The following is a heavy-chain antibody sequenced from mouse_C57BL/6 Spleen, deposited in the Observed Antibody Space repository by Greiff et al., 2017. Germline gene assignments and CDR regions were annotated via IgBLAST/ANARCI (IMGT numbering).Heavy chain of an antibody. CDR2: IYPGDGDT. J-gene: IGHJ2*01. CDR3: ARLVESGDY. CDR1: GYAFSNYW. Sequence: VQLQQSGAELVKPGASVKISCKASGYAFSNYWMNWVKQRPGKGLEWIGQIYPGDGDTNYNGKFKGKATLTADKSSSTAYMQLSSLTSEDSAVYFCARLVESGDYWGQGTTLTVSS. D-gene: IGHD2-2*01. V-gene: IGHV1-80*01.